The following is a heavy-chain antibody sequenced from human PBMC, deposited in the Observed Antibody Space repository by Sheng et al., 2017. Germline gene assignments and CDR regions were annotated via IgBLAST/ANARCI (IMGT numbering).Heavy chain of an antibody. D-gene: IGHD2-21*02. CDR1: GYSISSGYY. J-gene: IGHJ4*02. CDR3: ARDCGGDCSSDY. CDR2: IYHSGST. V-gene: IGHV4-38-2*02. Sequence: QVQLQESGPGLVKPSETLSLTCTVSGYSISSGYYWGWIRQPPGKGLEWIGSIYHSGSTYYNPSLKSRVTISVDTSKNQFSLKLSSVTAADTAVYYCARDCGGDCSSDYWGQGNXGHRLL.